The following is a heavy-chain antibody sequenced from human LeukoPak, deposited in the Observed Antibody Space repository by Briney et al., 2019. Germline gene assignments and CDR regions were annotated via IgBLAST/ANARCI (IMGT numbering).Heavy chain of an antibody. CDR3: APLRLGELSLDDY. D-gene: IGHD3-16*02. V-gene: IGHV4-4*02. J-gene: IGHJ4*02. CDR1: GVSISSSNW. CDR2: IYHSGST. Sequence: SETLSLTCAVSGVSISSSNWWSWVRQPPGKGLEWIGEIYHSGSTNYNPSLKSRVTISVDKSKNQFSLKLSSVTAADTAVYYCAPLRLGELSLDDYWGQGTLVTVSS.